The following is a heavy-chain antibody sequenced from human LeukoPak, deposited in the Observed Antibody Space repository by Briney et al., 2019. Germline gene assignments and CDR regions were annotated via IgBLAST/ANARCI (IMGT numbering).Heavy chain of an antibody. CDR2: IYYSGST. CDR1: GGSISNYY. Sequence: SETLSLTCTVSGGSISNYYWSWIRQPPGKGLEWIGYIYYSGSTYYNPSLKSRVTISVDTSKNQFSLKLSSVTAADTAVYYCARGEVVYAFDIWGQGTMVTVSS. V-gene: IGHV4-30-4*08. CDR3: ARGEVVYAFDI. J-gene: IGHJ3*02. D-gene: IGHD2-15*01.